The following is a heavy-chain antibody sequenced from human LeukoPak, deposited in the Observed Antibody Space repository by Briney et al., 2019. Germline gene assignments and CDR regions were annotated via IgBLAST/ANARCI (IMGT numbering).Heavy chain of an antibody. CDR2: IYSGGST. J-gene: IGHJ5*02. Sequence: TGGSLRLSCAASGFTVSSNYMSWVRQAPGKGLEWVSVIYSGGSTYYADSVKGRFTISRDNSKNTLYLQMNSLRAEDTAVYYCAKDPGYYYDSSGYYRFDPWGQGTLVTVSS. D-gene: IGHD3-22*01. CDR1: GFTVSSNY. V-gene: IGHV3-53*01. CDR3: AKDPGYYYDSSGYYRFDP.